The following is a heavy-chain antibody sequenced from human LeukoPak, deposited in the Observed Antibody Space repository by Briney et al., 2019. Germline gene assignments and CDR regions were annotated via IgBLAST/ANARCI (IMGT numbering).Heavy chain of an antibody. Sequence: GGSLRLSCAVSGFTISSHGMHWVRQAPGKGPEWVAMIAYHGNTEYYGDSVKGRFTISRDNSKNALYLQMDSLRAEDTAVYHCAKDWGSGGWYNYFDPWGQGTLVTVSS. CDR3: AKDWGSGGWYNYFDP. V-gene: IGHV3-30*18. CDR1: GFTISSHG. CDR2: IAYHGNTE. D-gene: IGHD6-19*01. J-gene: IGHJ5*02.